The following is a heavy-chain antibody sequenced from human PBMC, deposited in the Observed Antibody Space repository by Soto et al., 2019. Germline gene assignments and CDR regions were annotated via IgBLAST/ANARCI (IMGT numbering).Heavy chain of an antibody. Sequence: GGSLRLSCAASGFTVSSNYMSWVRQAPGKGLEWVSVIYSGGSTYYADSVKGRFTISRHNSKNTLYLQMNSLRAEDTAVYYCARTYRRYSGYDFYYYYYMDVWGKGTTVTVSS. CDR2: IYSGGST. CDR1: GFTVSSNY. V-gene: IGHV3-53*04. CDR3: ARTYRRYSGYDFYYYYYMDV. D-gene: IGHD5-12*01. J-gene: IGHJ6*03.